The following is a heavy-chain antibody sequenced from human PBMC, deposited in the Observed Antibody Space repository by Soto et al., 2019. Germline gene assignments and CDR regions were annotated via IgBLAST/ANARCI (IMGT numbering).Heavy chain of an antibody. Sequence: PAQTLSLTCEISGDSVSSNSAAWNWIRQSPSRGLEWLGRAYYRSKWYNDYAVSVKSRITINPDTSKNQFSLQLNSVTLEDTAVYYCGRDCDERAVRFWEWFHPNYYYGMDVWGQGTTVNVS. D-gene: IGHD3-3*01. J-gene: IGHJ6*02. V-gene: IGHV6-1*01. CDR2: AYYRSKWYN. CDR1: GDSVSSNSAA. CDR3: GRDCDERAVRFWEWFHPNYYYGMDV.